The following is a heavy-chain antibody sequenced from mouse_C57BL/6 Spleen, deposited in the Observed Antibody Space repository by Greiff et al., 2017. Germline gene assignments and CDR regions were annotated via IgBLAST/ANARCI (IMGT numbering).Heavy chain of an antibody. V-gene: IGHV1-50*01. Sequence: VQLQQSGAELVQPGASVKLSCKASGYTFTSYWMQWVKQRPGQGLEWIGEIDPSDSNTNYNQKFKGKATLTVDTSYSTAYMQLSNLTSEDSAVNYWERAAEECYYAMDYWGKGTSVTVSS. J-gene: IGHJ4*01. CDR2: IDPSDSNT. CDR3: ERAAEECYYAMDY. CDR1: GYTFTSYW.